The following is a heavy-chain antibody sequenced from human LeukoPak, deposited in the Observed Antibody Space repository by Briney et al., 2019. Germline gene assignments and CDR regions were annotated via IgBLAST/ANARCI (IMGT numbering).Heavy chain of an antibody. CDR3: ATDSGHAFSF. Sequence: GGSLRLSCAASGFTFNTAWMHWVRQAPGKGLVWVSRIYSDGSAKTYADSVKGRFTISRDNAKNKLYLQMNSLRAEDSAVYYCATDSGHAFSFWGQGTKVTVS. D-gene: IGHD3-10*01. CDR2: IYSDGSAK. V-gene: IGHV3-74*01. J-gene: IGHJ3*01. CDR1: GFTFNTAW.